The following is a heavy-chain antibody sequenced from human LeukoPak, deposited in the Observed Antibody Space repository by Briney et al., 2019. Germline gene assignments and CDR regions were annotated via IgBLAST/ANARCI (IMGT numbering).Heavy chain of an antibody. J-gene: IGHJ5*02. CDR1: GGSINSYY. V-gene: IGHV4-34*01. CDR3: ARTYYYGSGLA. D-gene: IGHD3-10*01. Sequence: PSETLSLTCTVSGGSINSYYWSWIRQPPGKGLEWIGEINHSGSTNYNPSLKSRVTISVDTSKNQFSLKLSSVTAADTAVYYCARTYYYGSGLAWGQGTLVTVSS. CDR2: INHSGST.